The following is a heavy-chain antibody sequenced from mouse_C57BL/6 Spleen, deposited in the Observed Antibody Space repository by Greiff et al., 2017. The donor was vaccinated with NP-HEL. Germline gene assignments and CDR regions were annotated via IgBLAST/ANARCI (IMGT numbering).Heavy chain of an antibody. CDR3: AREGAAQATVAY. CDR1: GYAFSSSW. Sequence: QVQLKQSGPELVKPGASVKISCKASGYAFSSSWMNWVKQRPGKGLEWIGRIYPGDGDTNYNGKFKGKATLTADKSSSTAYMQLSSLTSEDSAVYFCAREGAAQATVAYWGQGTLVTVSA. V-gene: IGHV1-82*01. J-gene: IGHJ3*01. D-gene: IGHD3-2*02. CDR2: IYPGDGDT.